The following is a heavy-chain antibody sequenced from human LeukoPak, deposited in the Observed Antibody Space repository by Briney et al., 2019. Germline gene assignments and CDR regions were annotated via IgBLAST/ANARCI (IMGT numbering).Heavy chain of an antibody. D-gene: IGHD3/OR15-3a*01. Sequence: SETLSLTCTVSGVSISSSNFYWGWIRQPPGKGLEWIGSIYYTGKTYYNASLKSRVTISIDTSKNQISLRLTSVTATDTAMYYCARQTGSGLFTLPGGQGTLVTVSS. CDR2: IYYTGKT. J-gene: IGHJ4*02. V-gene: IGHV4-39*01. CDR3: ARQTGSGLFTLP. CDR1: GVSISSSNFY.